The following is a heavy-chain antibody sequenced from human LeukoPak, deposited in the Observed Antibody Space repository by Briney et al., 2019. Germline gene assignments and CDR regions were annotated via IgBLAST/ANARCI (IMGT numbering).Heavy chain of an antibody. V-gene: IGHV3-30*03. J-gene: IGHJ3*02. CDR1: GFTFSSYG. Sequence: GGSLRLSCAASGFTFSSYGMHWVRQAPGKGLEWVAVISYDGSNKYYADSVKGRFTISRDNAKNSLHLQMNSLRAEDTAVYYCARSGRDGYNWDAFDIWGQGTMVTISS. D-gene: IGHD5-24*01. CDR3: ARSGRDGYNWDAFDI. CDR2: ISYDGSNK.